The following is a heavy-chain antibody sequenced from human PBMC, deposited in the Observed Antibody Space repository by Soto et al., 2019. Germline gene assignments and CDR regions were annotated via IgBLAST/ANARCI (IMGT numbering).Heavy chain of an antibody. Sequence: SQTLSLTCAISGDSVSSNSAAWNWIRQSPSRGLEWLGRTYYRSKWYNDYAVSVKSRITVNPDTSKNQFSLQLNSVPPEDTAVYYCAREVAARYYYYYGMDVWGQGTTVTVSS. CDR1: GDSVSSNSAA. J-gene: IGHJ6*02. CDR3: AREVAARYYYYYGMDV. V-gene: IGHV6-1*01. CDR2: TYYRSKWYN. D-gene: IGHD6-6*01.